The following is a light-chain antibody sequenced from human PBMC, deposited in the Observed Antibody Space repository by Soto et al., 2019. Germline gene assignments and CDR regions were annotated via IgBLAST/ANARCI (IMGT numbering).Light chain of an antibody. J-gene: IGKJ5*01. V-gene: IGKV1-27*01. CDR3: QEHYSAPIT. CDR2: GAS. CDR1: QRISNY. Sequence: DIQMTQSPSSLSASVGDRVTFTCRASQRISNYLAWYQQKPGGVPRLLIYGASTLASGVPSRFSGSGSGTTFTLTISSLQPEDVATYYCQEHYSAPITFGQGTRLEIK.